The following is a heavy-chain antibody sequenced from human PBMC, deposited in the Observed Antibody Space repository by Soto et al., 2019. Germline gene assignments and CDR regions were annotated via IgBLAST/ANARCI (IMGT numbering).Heavy chain of an antibody. CDR1: GITFGRFG. D-gene: IGHD2-15*01. CDR2: ISYDEDKT. V-gene: IGHV3-30*18. J-gene: IGHJ6*02. CDR3: AKERSSWFSGGPRFYQGLAV. Sequence: QAQLVESGGGVVQPGRSLSLPCAAPGITFGRFGFHGVRRAQGKGRGGVALISYDEDKTDYADSVKGRFTISRDNDRDTLFLQMNSLRVDDTARYYCAKERSSWFSGGPRFYQGLAVWGQGTPVTVS.